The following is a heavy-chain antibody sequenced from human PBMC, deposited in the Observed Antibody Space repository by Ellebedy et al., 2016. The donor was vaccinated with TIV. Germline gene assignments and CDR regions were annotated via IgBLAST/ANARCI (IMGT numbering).Heavy chain of an antibody. CDR1: GFTLSNYA. D-gene: IGHD3-10*01. CDR3: ARPRATLDLWTILDV. V-gene: IGHV3-30*15. CDR2: ISYHGRNE. J-gene: IGHJ6*02. Sequence: GESLKISCAASGFTLSNYALHWFRQAPGKGLEWVAGISYHGRNEYYADSVKSRFTITRDNSENTLYLQMSGLRTEDTALYFCARPRATLDLWTILDVWGQGTTVTVSS.